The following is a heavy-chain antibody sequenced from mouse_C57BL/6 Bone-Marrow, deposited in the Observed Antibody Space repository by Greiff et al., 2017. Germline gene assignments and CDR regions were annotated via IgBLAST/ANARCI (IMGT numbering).Heavy chain of an antibody. CDR2: INPSSGYT. Sequence: QVQLQQSGAELAKPGASVKLSCKASGYTFTSYWMHWVKQRPGQGLEWIGYINPSSGYTTYNQKFKDKATLTADKSSSTAYMQLSSLTYEDSSVXYCAIGPLWYFDVWGTGTTVTVAS. CDR1: GYTFTSYW. J-gene: IGHJ1*03. V-gene: IGHV1-7*01. CDR3: AIGPLWYFDV.